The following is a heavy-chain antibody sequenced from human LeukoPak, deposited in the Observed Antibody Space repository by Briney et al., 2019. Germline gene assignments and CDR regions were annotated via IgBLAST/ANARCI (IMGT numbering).Heavy chain of an antibody. CDR3: ARGVVVTAIWWYFDL. J-gene: IGHJ2*01. D-gene: IGHD2-21*02. CDR1: GGSIHSSAYY. CDR2: IYYSGTT. Sequence: SETLSLTCTVSGGSIHSSAYYWAWIRQPPGKGLEWVGSIYYSGTTYYNPSLNSRVTLSLDTSKKQFSLRLTSVTAADTAVYYCARGVVVTAIWWYFDLWGRGTLVTVSS. V-gene: IGHV4-39*07.